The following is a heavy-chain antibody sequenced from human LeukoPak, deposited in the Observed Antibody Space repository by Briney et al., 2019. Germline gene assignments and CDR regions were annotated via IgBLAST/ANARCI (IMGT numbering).Heavy chain of an antibody. D-gene: IGHD3-10*01. V-gene: IGHV4-61*01. Sequence: PSETLSLTCTVSGGSVTSGSYYWSWIRQPPGKELEWIGYISYRGNTNYNPSLKSRVTISVDTSKNQFSLKLSSVTAADTAVYYCARQVRLYFDYWGQGTLVTVSS. CDR1: GGSVTSGSYY. CDR2: ISYRGNT. CDR3: ARQVRLYFDY. J-gene: IGHJ4*02.